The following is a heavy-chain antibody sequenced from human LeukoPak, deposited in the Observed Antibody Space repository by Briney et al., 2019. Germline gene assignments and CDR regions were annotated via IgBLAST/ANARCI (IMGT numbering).Heavy chain of an antibody. CDR3: ARAHHDLEFCYYYGMDV. D-gene: IGHD2-21*02. V-gene: IGHV1-2*02. Sequence: ASVKVSCKASGYTFTGYYMHWVRQAPGQGLEWMGWINPNSGGTNYAQKFQGRVTMTRDTSISTAYMELSRLRSDDTAVYYCARAHHDLEFCYYYGMDVWGQGTTVTVSS. CDR2: INPNSGGT. J-gene: IGHJ6*02. CDR1: GYTFTGYY.